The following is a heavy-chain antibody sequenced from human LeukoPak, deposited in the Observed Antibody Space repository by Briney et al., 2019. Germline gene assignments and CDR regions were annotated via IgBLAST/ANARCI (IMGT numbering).Heavy chain of an antibody. V-gene: IGHV4-59*01. Sequence: SGTLSLTCTVSGGSISSYYWSWIRQPPGKGLEWIGYIYYSESTNYNPSLKSRVTISVDTSKTQFSLKLSSVTAADTAVYYCARGNYYYDSGSYYDYWGQGTLVTVSS. CDR1: GGSISSYY. D-gene: IGHD3-10*01. CDR2: IYYSEST. J-gene: IGHJ4*02. CDR3: ARGNYYYDSGSYYDY.